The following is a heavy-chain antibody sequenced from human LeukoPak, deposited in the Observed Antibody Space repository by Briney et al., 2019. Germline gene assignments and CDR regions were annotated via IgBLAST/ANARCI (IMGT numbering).Heavy chain of an antibody. CDR3: ARDSGSSCPDY. V-gene: IGHV3-21*01. Sequence: GGSLRLSCAASGFTFSIYNMNWVRQAPGKGLEWVSSITSTSRYIYYGDSVKGRFTISRDNAKNSLYLQMNSLRAEDTAVYYCARDSGSSCPDYWGQGTLVTVSS. D-gene: IGHD6-13*01. J-gene: IGHJ4*02. CDR1: GFTFSIYN. CDR2: ITSTSRYI.